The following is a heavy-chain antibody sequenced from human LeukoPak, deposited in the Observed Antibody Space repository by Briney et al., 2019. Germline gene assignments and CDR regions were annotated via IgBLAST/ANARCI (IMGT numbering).Heavy chain of an antibody. Sequence: GESLKISCKASGYSLTNHWIVWLRQMPGRGLEWMGIIYTDNSDVRYSPSFRGRVTISADKSISTAYLQWSSLKASDSAMYYCARAWNFDYWGQGTLVTVSS. D-gene: IGHD1-1*01. V-gene: IGHV5-51*01. CDR1: GYSLTNHW. CDR3: ARAWNFDY. J-gene: IGHJ4*02. CDR2: IYTDNSDV.